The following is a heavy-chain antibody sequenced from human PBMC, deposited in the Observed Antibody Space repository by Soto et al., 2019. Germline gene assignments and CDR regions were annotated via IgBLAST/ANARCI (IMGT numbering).Heavy chain of an antibody. CDR3: ARARLRAVYAFDI. CDR2: IYYSGST. CDR1: GGSVSSGAYY. J-gene: IGHJ3*02. Sequence: QVQLQKSDAGLVKASQTLSLTCTVSGGSVSSGAYYWTWIRQRPGKGLEWIGYIYYSGSTYYSPSLKNRLSISLDTSKNQFSLRLSSVTAADTAMYYCARARLRAVYAFDIWGQGTMVTVSS. D-gene: IGHD5-12*01. V-gene: IGHV4-31*03.